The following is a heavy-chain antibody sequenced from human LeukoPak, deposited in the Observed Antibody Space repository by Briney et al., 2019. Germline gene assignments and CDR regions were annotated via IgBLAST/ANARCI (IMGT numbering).Heavy chain of an antibody. CDR1: GFTFSNYG. Sequence: GGSLRLSCAASGFTFSNYGMHWVRQAPGKGLEWVAVIWYDGNNKYYADSVKGRFTIPRDSSKNTLYLQMNSLRAEDTAVYYCARDYCGGDCYYFDYWGQGTLVTVSS. V-gene: IGHV3-33*01. CDR3: ARDYCGGDCYYFDY. J-gene: IGHJ4*02. CDR2: IWYDGNNK. D-gene: IGHD2-21*02.